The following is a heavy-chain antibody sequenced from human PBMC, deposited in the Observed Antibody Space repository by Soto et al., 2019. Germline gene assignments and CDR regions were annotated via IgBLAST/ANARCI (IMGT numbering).Heavy chain of an antibody. CDR2: IGGDGSST. J-gene: IGHJ6*04. V-gene: IGHV3-74*01. CDR3: ARDSEGIVVVPADMDV. CDR1: GFTFSGYW. D-gene: IGHD2-2*01. Sequence: PGGSLRLSCAASGFTFSGYWMHWVRQAPGKGLVWVSRIGGDGSSTNYADSVKGRFTISRDNAKNSLYLQMNSLRAEDTAVYYCARDSEGIVVVPADMDVWGKGTTVTVSS.